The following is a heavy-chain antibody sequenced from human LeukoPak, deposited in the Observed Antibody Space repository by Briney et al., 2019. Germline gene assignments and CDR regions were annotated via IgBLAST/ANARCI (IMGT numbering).Heavy chain of an antibody. V-gene: IGHV4-4*07. J-gene: IGHJ4*02. CDR3: ARDVPNWNYFDY. Sequence: SETLSLTCTVSGGSISSYYWSWIRQPAGKGLEWIGGIYTSGNNNYNPSLKSGVTISVDKSKKQFSLKLSSVAAADTAVYYCARDVPNWNYFDYWGQGTLVTVSS. CDR2: IYTSGNN. D-gene: IGHD1-1*01. CDR1: GGSISSYY.